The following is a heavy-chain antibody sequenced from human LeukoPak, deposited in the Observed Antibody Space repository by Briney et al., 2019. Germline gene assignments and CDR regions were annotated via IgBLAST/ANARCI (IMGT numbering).Heavy chain of an antibody. D-gene: IGHD4-17*01. CDR2: ISGSGGST. CDR3: AKDRGDGDIDY. Sequence: PGGSLRLSCAASGFTFSSYGMTWVRQAPGKGLERVSAISGSGGSTYCADSVKGRFTISRDNSKNTLYLQMNSLRAEDTAVYYCAKDRGDGDIDYWGQGTLVTVSS. V-gene: IGHV3-23*01. CDR1: GFTFSSYG. J-gene: IGHJ4*02.